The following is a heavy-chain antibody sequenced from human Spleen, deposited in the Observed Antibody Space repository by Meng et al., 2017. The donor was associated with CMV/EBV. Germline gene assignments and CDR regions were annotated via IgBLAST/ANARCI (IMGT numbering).Heavy chain of an antibody. V-gene: IGHV3-66*02. J-gene: IGHJ3*02. CDR1: GFTVTSNY. CDR2: IYSDGST. D-gene: IGHD1-7*01. Sequence: GESLKISCAASGFTVTSNYLNWVRQAPGKGLEWVSIIYSDGSTNYADYVKGRFTISRDNTRNTVHLQMKSLRPEDTAVYYCARDPGTSALGDSFDIWGQGTMVTVSS. CDR3: ARDPGTSALGDSFDI.